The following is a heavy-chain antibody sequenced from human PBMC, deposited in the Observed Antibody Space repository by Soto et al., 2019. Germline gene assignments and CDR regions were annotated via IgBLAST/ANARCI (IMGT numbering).Heavy chain of an antibody. Sequence: GASVKVCCKVSGYTLTELSMHWVRQAPGKGLEWMGGFDPEDGETIYAQKLQGRVTMTEDTSTDTAYMELSSLRSEDTAVYYCATDYGDCSGGSCYSNDAFDIWGQGTMVTVSS. CDR1: GYTLTELS. CDR3: ATDYGDCSGGSCYSNDAFDI. V-gene: IGHV1-24*01. J-gene: IGHJ3*02. CDR2: FDPEDGET. D-gene: IGHD2-15*01.